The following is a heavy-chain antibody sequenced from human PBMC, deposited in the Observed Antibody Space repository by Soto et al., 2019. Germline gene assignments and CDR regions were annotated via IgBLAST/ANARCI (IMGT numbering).Heavy chain of an antibody. CDR1: GYTLTSYG. CDR3: VSSGYDHPYYFAY. CDR2: ISAYNGNT. J-gene: IGHJ4*02. Sequence: QVQLVQSGAEVKKPGASVKVSCKASGYTLTSYGISWVRQAPGQGLEWLGWISAYNGNTNYAQKLQGRVTMTTDTSTSTAYREVRSLRSDDPAVYYCVSSGYDHPYYFAYWGQGTLVTVSS. D-gene: IGHD5-12*01. V-gene: IGHV1-18*04.